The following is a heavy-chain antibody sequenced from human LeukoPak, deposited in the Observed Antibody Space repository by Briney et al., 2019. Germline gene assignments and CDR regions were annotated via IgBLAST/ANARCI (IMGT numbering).Heavy chain of an antibody. CDR2: ISGSGGST. V-gene: IGHV3-23*01. J-gene: IGHJ6*02. Sequence: GGSLRLSCAASGFTFSSYAMSWVRQAPGKGLEWVSAISGSGGSTYYADSVRGRFTISRDNSKNTLYLEMNSLRAEDTAVYYCARVGTTVSTNYYGMDVWGQGTTVTVSS. D-gene: IGHD4-11*01. CDR1: GFTFSSYA. CDR3: ARVGTTVSTNYYGMDV.